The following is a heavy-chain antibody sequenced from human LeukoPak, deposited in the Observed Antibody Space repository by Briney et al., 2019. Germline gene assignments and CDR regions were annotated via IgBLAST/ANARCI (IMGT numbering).Heavy chain of an antibody. Sequence: ASVKVSCKASGYSFTAYYIHWVRQAPGQGLEWMGWINPNTGGTKYAQKFQGRVTMARDTSITTAYMQLSRLRSDDTAVYYCAREDYYDSSGYGSWFDPWGQGTLVTVSS. V-gene: IGHV1-2*02. CDR2: INPNTGGT. D-gene: IGHD3-22*01. J-gene: IGHJ5*02. CDR1: GYSFTAYY. CDR3: AREDYYDSSGYGSWFDP.